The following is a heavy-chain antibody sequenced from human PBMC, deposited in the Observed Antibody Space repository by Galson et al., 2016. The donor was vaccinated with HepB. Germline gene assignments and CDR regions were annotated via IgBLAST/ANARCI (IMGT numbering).Heavy chain of an antibody. CDR3: ATVLNSRWGDLFDN. J-gene: IGHJ4*02. Sequence: SLRLSCAASGFTFSSFVMSWVRQAPGKGLEWASVISGSSTSINYADSVKGRFTISRDNSRNTLYMQMNSLRDDDTAVYHCATVLNSRWGDLFDNWGQGTLVTAST. CDR1: GFTFSSFV. D-gene: IGHD4-11*01. V-gene: IGHV3-23*01. CDR2: ISGSSTSI.